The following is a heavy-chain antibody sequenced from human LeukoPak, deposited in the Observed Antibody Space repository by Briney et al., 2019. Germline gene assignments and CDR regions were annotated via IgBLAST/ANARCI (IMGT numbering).Heavy chain of an antibody. J-gene: IGHJ4*02. D-gene: IGHD2-21*01. V-gene: IGHV3-30*02. Sequence: GGSLRLSCAASGFTFSSYGMHWVRPAPGKGLEWLAFIRYDGSNKYYADSVKGRFTISRDNSKNTLYLQMNSLRAEDTAVYYCAKAPYCGGDCYTFDYWGQGTLVTVSS. CDR1: GFTFSSYG. CDR3: AKAPYCGGDCYTFDY. CDR2: IRYDGSNK.